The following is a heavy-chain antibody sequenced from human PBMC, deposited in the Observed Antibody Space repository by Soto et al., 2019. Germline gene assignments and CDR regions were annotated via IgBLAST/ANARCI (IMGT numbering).Heavy chain of an antibody. CDR3: AGANWYCEY. V-gene: IGHV4-59*11. CDR2: INYTGST. D-gene: IGHD7-27*01. J-gene: IGHJ4*02. Sequence: QVQLQASGPGLVKPSETLSLTCTVSGGSINNHYWGWVRPPPGKGLEWIGYINYTGSTNYNPSLKSLLLMSVDTSTDQFSLKWSSVTAADTAIYYWAGANWYCEYWGQGILVTVSS. CDR1: GGSINNHY.